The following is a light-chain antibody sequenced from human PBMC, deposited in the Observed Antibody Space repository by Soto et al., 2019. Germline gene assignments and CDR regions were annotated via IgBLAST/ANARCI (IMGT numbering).Light chain of an antibody. CDR2: DAS. J-gene: IGKJ1*01. CDR1: QGVSSY. Sequence: EIVLTQSPGTLSLSPGERATPSCRASQGVSSYLAWYQQKPGQAPRLLISDASDRATGIPARFSGSGSGTDFTLTISRLEAEDFAVYYCQQYGDSPVTFGQGTKVDIK. CDR3: QQYGDSPVT. V-gene: IGKV3-20*01.